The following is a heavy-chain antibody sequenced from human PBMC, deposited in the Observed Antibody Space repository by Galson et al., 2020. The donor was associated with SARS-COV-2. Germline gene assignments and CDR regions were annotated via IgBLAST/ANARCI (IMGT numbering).Heavy chain of an antibody. J-gene: IGHJ4*02. Sequence: GGSLRLSGVASGFTFSSSGMHWVRQAPGKGLEWVAVIWYDGSYKYYADSVKGRFTIYRDNSKNTLYLQMNSLRAEDTAVYYCARYSSTYALDYWGQGTRVTVSS. CDR1: GFTFSSSG. V-gene: IGHV3-33*01. CDR3: ARYSSTYALDY. D-gene: IGHD2-2*01. CDR2: IWYDGSYK.